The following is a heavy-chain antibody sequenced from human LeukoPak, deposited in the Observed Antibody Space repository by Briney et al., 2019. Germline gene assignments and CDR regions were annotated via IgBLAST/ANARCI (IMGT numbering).Heavy chain of an antibody. J-gene: IGHJ4*02. CDR3: AKAANYYDSSGPFDY. CDR2: IYSGGST. CDR1: GFTVSSNY. D-gene: IGHD3-22*01. V-gene: IGHV3-66*02. Sequence: GGSLRLSCAASGFTVSSNYMSWVRQAPGKGLEWVSVIYSGGSTYYADSVKGRFTISRDNSKNTLYLQMNSLRAEDTAVYYCAKAANYYDSSGPFDYWGQGTLVTVSS.